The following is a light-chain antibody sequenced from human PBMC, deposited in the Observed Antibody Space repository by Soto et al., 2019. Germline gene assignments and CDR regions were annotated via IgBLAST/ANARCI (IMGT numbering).Light chain of an antibody. J-gene: IGKJ3*01. Sequence: QLTQSPSSLSASVGDRVTITCRASQGVSRYLAWYQQKAGKAPKLLIYGAYTLQSGVPSRFSGFGSGTEFTLTISSLQPEDFAIDHCQQLQRTPFKFGPGTTVDV. CDR2: GAY. V-gene: IGKV1-9*01. CDR3: QQLQRTPFK. CDR1: QGVSRY.